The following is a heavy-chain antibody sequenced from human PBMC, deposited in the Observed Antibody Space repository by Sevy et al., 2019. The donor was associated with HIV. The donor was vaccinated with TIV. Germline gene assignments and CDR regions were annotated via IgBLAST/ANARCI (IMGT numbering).Heavy chain of an antibody. CDR2: ISWDGGST. D-gene: IGHD2-2*01. CDR3: SKDATDCSSTSCYYDY. Sequence: GGSLRLSCAASGFTFDDYTMHWVRQAPGKGLEWVSLISWDGGSTYYADSVKGRFTISRDNSKNPLYLQMNSLRTEDTGLDYCSKDATDCSSTSCYYDYWGQGTLVTVSS. CDR1: GFTFDDYT. V-gene: IGHV3-43*01. J-gene: IGHJ4*02.